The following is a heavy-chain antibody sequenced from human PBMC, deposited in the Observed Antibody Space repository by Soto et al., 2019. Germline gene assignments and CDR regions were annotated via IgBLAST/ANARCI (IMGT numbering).Heavy chain of an antibody. Sequence: QVQLVQSGAEVKKPESSVKVSCKASGGTFSSYTISWVRQAPGQGLEWMGRIIPILGIAHYAQKFQGRVTITADKSTSTAYMELSILRSENTAVYYCARDPSIAAAGTSPYYYRMDVWGQATTVTVSS. J-gene: IGHJ6*02. CDR1: GGTFSSYT. D-gene: IGHD6-13*01. V-gene: IGHV1-69*08. CDR2: IIPILGIA. CDR3: ARDPSIAAAGTSPYYYRMDV.